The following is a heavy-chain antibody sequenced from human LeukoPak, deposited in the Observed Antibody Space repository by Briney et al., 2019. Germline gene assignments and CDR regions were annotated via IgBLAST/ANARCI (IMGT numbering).Heavy chain of an antibody. V-gene: IGHV3-21*01. J-gene: IGHJ4*02. D-gene: IGHD6-19*01. CDR1: GFTFSSYS. CDR2: ISSSSSCI. Sequence: PGGSLRLSCAASGFTFSSYSMNWVRQAPGKGLEWVSSISSSSSCIYYADSVKGRFTISRDNAKNSLYLQMNSLRAEDTAVYYCARGISVADPFDYCGQGTLVTVSS. CDR3: ARGISVADPFDY.